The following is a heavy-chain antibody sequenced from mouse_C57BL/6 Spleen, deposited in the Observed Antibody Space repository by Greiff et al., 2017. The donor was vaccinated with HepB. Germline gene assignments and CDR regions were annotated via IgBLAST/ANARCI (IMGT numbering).Heavy chain of an antibody. Sequence: QVQLQQSGPELVKPGASVKISCKASGYAFSSSWMNWVKQRPGKGLEWIGRIYPGDGDTNYNGKFKGKATLTADKSSSTAYMQLSSLTSEDSAVYFCARGGIYGKGYFDVWGTGTTVTVSS. CDR1: GYAFSSSW. J-gene: IGHJ1*03. CDR2: IYPGDGDT. D-gene: IGHD2-1*01. CDR3: ARGGIYGKGYFDV. V-gene: IGHV1-82*01.